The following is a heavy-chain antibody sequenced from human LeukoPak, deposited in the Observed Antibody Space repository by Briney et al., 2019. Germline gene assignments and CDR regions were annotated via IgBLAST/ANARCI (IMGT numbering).Heavy chain of an antibody. Sequence: PSETLSLTYTVSGGSISSYYWSWIRQPPGKGLEWIGYIYYSGSTNYNPSLKSRVTISVDTSKNQFSLKLSSVTAADTAVYYCARGGFSGGSCEFYYYYGMDVWGQGTTVTVSS. D-gene: IGHD2-15*01. CDR1: GGSISSYY. CDR2: IYYSGST. CDR3: ARGGFSGGSCEFYYYYGMDV. J-gene: IGHJ6*02. V-gene: IGHV4-59*08.